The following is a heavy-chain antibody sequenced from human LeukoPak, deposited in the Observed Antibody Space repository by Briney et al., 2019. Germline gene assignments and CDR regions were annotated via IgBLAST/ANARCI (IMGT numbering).Heavy chain of an antibody. CDR1: GFTFSSYE. Sequence: PGGSLRLSCAASGFTFSSYEMNWVRQAPGKGLEWVSSISSSSSYIYYADSVKGRFTISRDNAKNSLYLQMNSLRAEDTAVYYCARARVAVAGEFDYWGQGTLVTVSS. J-gene: IGHJ4*02. CDR3: ARARVAVAGEFDY. CDR2: ISSSSSYI. D-gene: IGHD6-19*01. V-gene: IGHV3-21*01.